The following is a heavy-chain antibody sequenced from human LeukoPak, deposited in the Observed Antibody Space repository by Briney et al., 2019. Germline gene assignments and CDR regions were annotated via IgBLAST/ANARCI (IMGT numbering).Heavy chain of an antibody. CDR1: GFTFSSYA. V-gene: IGHV3-23*01. D-gene: IGHD3-10*01. J-gene: IGHJ4*02. CDR3: AKARGFGELSVYYFDY. CDR2: ISGSGGST. Sequence: GGSLRLSCAASGFTFSSYAMSWVRQAPGKGLEWVSAISGSGGSTYYADSVKGRFTISRDNSKNTLYLQMNSLRAEDTAVYYCAKARGFGELSVYYFDYWGQGTLVTVSS.